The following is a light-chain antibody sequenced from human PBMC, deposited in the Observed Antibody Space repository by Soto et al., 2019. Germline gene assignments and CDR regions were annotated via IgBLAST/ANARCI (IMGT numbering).Light chain of an antibody. CDR1: QTVFYGINKKNY. V-gene: IGKV4-1*01. CDR2: WAS. J-gene: IGKJ4*01. CDR3: QQSYSPPLT. Sequence: DIVMTQSPDSLAVSLGERATMHCKSSQTVFYGINKKNYLAWYQHKPGQPPKLLIYWASTRESGVADRFSGSGSGTDFTLTLNSMQAEAVAVYYCQQSYSPPLTFGGGTKVEIK.